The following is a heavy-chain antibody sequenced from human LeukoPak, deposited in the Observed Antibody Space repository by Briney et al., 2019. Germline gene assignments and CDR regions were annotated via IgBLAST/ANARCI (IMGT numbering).Heavy chain of an antibody. CDR2: ISSSSHYT. Sequence: GGSLRLSCAASGFTFSDYYMTWIRQAPGKGLECVSYISSSSHYTNYPDSVKGRFTISRDNAKDSLYLQMNSLRAEDTAVYYCARVKVGTTNRFDYWGQGTLVTVSS. J-gene: IGHJ4*02. D-gene: IGHD1-26*01. CDR1: GFTFSDYY. V-gene: IGHV3-11*05. CDR3: ARVKVGTTNRFDY.